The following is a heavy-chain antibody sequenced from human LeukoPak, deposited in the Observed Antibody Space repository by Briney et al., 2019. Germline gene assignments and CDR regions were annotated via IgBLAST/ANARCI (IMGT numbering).Heavy chain of an antibody. CDR2: INHSGST. D-gene: IGHD5-12*01. CDR1: GGSFSGYY. CDR3: ARGRLWLRSFDY. J-gene: IGHJ4*02. V-gene: IGHV4-34*01. Sequence: SETLSLTCAVYGGSFSGYYWSWIRQPPGKGLEWIGEINHSGSTNYNPSLKSRVTISVDTSKNQFSLKLSSVTVADTAVYYCARGRLWLRSFDYWGQGTLVTVSS.